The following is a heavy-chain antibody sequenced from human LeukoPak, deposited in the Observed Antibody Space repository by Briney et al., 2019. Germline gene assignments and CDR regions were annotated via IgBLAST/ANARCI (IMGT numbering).Heavy chain of an antibody. CDR2: INSGGDAT. CDR1: GLTFSIHN. V-gene: IGHV3-48*04. CDR3: ARGAGRYGDYRDY. Sequence: TGGSLRLSCAASGLTFSIHNMDWVRQAPGKGLEWISYINSGGDATHYADSVKGRFTISRDDAKNSLYMQMNSLTAEDTAVYYCARGAGRYGDYRDYWGQGTLVTVSS. J-gene: IGHJ4*02. D-gene: IGHD4-17*01.